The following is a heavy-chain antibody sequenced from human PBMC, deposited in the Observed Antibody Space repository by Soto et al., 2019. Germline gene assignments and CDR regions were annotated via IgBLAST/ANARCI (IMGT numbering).Heavy chain of an antibody. V-gene: IGHV4-31*03. D-gene: IGHD5-12*01. CDR2: IYYSGGT. CDR3: GRTDSGYADYMDV. Sequence: QVQLQESGPGLVKPSQTLSLTCTVSGGSISRGGYYWSWIRQHPGKGLEWIGYIYYSGGTYYNPSLKSRVTTSVDTSESPFSLRLSSVTAADAAVYYCGRTDSGYADYMDVWGKGTTVTVSS. J-gene: IGHJ6*03. CDR1: GGSISRGGYY.